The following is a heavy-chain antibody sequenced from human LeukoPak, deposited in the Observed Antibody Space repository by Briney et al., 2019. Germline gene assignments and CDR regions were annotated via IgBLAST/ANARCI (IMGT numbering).Heavy chain of an antibody. V-gene: IGHV4-4*02. J-gene: IGHJ4*02. D-gene: IGHD2-21*01. CDR3: ARGTYCGGDCYDY. Sequence: PSGTLSLTCAVSGGSISSSNWWSWVRQPPGKGLEWIGEIYHSGSTNYNPSLNPSLKSRVTISVDKSKNQFSLKLNSVTAADTAVYYCARGTYCGGDCYDYCGQGTLVTVYS. CDR2: IYHSGST. CDR1: GGSISSSNW.